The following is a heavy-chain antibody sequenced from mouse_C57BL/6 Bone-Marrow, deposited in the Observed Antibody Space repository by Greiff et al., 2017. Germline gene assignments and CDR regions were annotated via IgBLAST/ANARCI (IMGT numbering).Heavy chain of an antibody. D-gene: IGHD3-2*02. CDR2: IDPSDSYT. J-gene: IGHJ3*01. Sequence: QVQLQQPGAELVMPGASVKLSCKASGYTFTSYWMHWVKQRPGQGLEWIGEIDPSDSYTNYNQKFKGKSTLTVDKSSSTAYMQRSSLTSEDSAVYYCARHSSGYWFAYWGQGTLVTVSA. V-gene: IGHV1-69*01. CDR1: GYTFTSYW. CDR3: ARHSSGYWFAY.